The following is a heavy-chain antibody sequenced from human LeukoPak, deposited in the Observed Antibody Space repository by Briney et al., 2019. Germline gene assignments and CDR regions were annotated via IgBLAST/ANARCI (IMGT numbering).Heavy chain of an antibody. CDR1: DFTFSGSA. CDR2: IRSKANNYAT. Sequence: GGSRKLSCAASDFTFSGSAMHWVRQASGKGLEWVGRIRSKANNYATAYAASVKGRFTISRDDSKNTAYLQMNGPRAEDTAVYYCAKDGGGTDFDYWGQGTRVTVSS. J-gene: IGHJ4*02. V-gene: IGHV3-73*01. D-gene: IGHD1-26*01. CDR3: AKDGGGTDFDY.